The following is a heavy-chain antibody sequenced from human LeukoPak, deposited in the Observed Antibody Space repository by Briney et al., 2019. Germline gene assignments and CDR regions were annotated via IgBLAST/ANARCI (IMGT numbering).Heavy chain of an antibody. CDR2: IYHSGST. D-gene: IGHD3-10*01. V-gene: IGHV4-38-2*02. CDR3: ARVGGSYYYGSGSYYDYWYFDL. Sequence: PSETLSLTCTVSGYSISSGYYWGWIRQPPGKGLEWIGSIYHSGSTYYNPSLKGRVTISVDTSKNQFSLKLSSVTAADTAVYYCARVGGSYYYGSGSYYDYWYFDLWGRGTLVTVSS. CDR1: GYSISSGYY. J-gene: IGHJ2*01.